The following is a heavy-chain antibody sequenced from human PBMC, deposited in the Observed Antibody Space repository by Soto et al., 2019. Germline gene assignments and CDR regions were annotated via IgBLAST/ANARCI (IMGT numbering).Heavy chain of an antibody. Sequence: PGGSLRLSCAASGFTFSSYAMHWVRQAPGKGPEWVAVISYDGSNKNYADSVKGRFTISRDNSKNTLYLQMNSLRAEDTAVYYCARGYDFWSGYYYPYGMDVWGQGTTVTVSS. CDR2: ISYDGSNK. CDR1: GFTFSSYA. CDR3: ARGYDFWSGYYYPYGMDV. J-gene: IGHJ6*02. D-gene: IGHD3-3*01. V-gene: IGHV3-30-3*01.